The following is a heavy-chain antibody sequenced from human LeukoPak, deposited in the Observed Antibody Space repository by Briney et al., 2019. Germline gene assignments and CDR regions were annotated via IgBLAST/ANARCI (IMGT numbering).Heavy chain of an antibody. CDR2: VHYSGTT. J-gene: IGHJ4*02. V-gene: IGHV4-59*01. D-gene: IGHD4-17*01. Sequence: SETLSLTCTVSDGSITNYDWSWVRQPPGKGLEFIGHVHYSGTTNYSPSLRSRVTISIDTSKQHFFLKLKSVTAADTAVYYCARGYGDFRVEGRYFHSWGQGTLLAVS. CDR3: ARGYGDFRVEGRYFHS. CDR1: DGSITNYD.